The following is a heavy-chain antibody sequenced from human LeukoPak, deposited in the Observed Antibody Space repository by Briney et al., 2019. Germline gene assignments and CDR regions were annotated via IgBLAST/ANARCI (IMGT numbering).Heavy chain of an antibody. V-gene: IGHV1-2*02. D-gene: IGHD3-10*01. J-gene: IGHJ6*03. CDR3: AREARDASGNYCCYFYVDV. CDR1: GYTFTGNY. Sequence: ASVKVSCKASGYTFTGNYMHWVRQAPGQGLEWMGWINPNSGGTNYAQKFQGRVTMTRDTSIGTAYMELNRLRSDDTALYYCAREARDASGNYCCYFYVDVWGKGTAVTISS. CDR2: INPNSGGT.